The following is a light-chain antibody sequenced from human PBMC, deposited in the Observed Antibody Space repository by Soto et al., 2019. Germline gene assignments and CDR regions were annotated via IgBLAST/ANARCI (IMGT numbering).Light chain of an antibody. CDR2: DAS. V-gene: IGKV3-20*01. CDR3: QQYGSSPWT. CDR1: QSVRSER. J-gene: IGKJ1*01. Sequence: EIALTQSPDTLALYPGERASLSCRASQSVRSERLAWYQQKRGQAPTLLIFDASSRASGTPERFSGSGSGTDFTLTISRLEPEDFAVYYCQQYGSSPWTFGQGTKVDIK.